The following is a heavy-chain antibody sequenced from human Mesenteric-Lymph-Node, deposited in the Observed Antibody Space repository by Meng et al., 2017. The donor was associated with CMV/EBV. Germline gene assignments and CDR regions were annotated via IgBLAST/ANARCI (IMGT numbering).Heavy chain of an antibody. D-gene: IGHD3-10*01. Sequence: LRSYGSTGGRQAPGQGLEWMGGIIPILDITNYAQRFQDRVTISADEFTSTVYMELSSLRSDDSAVYYCARDTDYYGSGSYYKNWFDPWGQGTLVTVSS. CDR1: LRSYG. CDR2: IIPILDIT. J-gene: IGHJ5*02. V-gene: IGHV1-69*10. CDR3: ARDTDYYGSGSYYKNWFDP.